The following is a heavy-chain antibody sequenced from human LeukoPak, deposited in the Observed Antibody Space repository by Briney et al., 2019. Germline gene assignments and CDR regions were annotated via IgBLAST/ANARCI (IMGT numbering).Heavy chain of an antibody. V-gene: IGHV4-59*01. Sequence: PSETLSLTCTVSGGSISTFYWGWIRQPPGKGLEWIGYIYYGGSTNYNPSLKSRLTISVDTSKNQFSVKLSSVTAADTAVYYCARSQNYYGSGDYWSQGTLVTVSS. J-gene: IGHJ4*02. D-gene: IGHD3-10*01. CDR3: ARSQNYYGSGDY. CDR1: GGSISTFY. CDR2: IYYGGST.